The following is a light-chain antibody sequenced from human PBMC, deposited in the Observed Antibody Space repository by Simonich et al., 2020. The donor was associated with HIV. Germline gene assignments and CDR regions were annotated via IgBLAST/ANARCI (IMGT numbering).Light chain of an antibody. CDR2: WAS. CDR1: QSVLYSSNNKNY. CDR3: QQYYRTPLT. Sequence: DIVMTQSPDSLAVSLGERDTINCKSSQSVLYSSNNKNYLAWYQQKPGQPPKLLIYWASTRESGVPDRISGSGSGTDFTPTISSLQTEDVAVYYCQQYYRTPLTFGGGTKVEIK. J-gene: IGKJ4*01. V-gene: IGKV4-1*01.